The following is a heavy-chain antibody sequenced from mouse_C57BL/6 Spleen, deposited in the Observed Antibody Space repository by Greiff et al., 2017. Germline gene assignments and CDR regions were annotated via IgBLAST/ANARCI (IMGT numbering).Heavy chain of an antibody. CDR3: ARESETHNWDWFAY. CDR1: GYTFTDYY. V-gene: IGHV1-77*01. CDR2: IGPVSGST. Sequence: VQLQQSGAELVKPGASVTISCKASGYTFTDYYIHWVKQRPGHGLEWIGKIGPVSGSTYYNEKFKGKATLTADKSSSTAYMQLSSLTSEDSAVYFCARESETHNWDWFAYWGQGTLVTVSA. J-gene: IGHJ3*01. D-gene: IGHD4-1*01.